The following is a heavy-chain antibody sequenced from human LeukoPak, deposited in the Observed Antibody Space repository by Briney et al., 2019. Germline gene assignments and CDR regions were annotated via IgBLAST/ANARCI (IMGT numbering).Heavy chain of an antibody. D-gene: IGHD3-3*01. CDR1: GGSFSDYY. Sequence: SETLSLTCAVYGGSFSDYYWGWIRQPPGKGLEWIGSIYYSGSTYYNPSLKSRVTISVDTSKNQFSLKLSSVTAADTAVYYCARTIYDFWSGYPPTNWFDPWGQGTLVTVSS. V-gene: IGHV4-39*01. CDR2: IYYSGST. J-gene: IGHJ5*02. CDR3: ARTIYDFWSGYPPTNWFDP.